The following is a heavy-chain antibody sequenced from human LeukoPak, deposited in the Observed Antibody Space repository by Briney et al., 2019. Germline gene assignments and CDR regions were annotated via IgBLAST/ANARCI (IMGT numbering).Heavy chain of an antibody. CDR2: IYNSGST. CDR1: GGSISSYY. CDR3: ARDDDGGNDY. Sequence: SETLSLTCTVSGGSISSYYWSWIRQPPGKGLEWIGRIYNSGSTNYNPSLKSRVTMSVDTSKNQFSLMLSSVTSADTAVYYCARDDDGGNDYWGQGTLVTVSS. J-gene: IGHJ4*02. D-gene: IGHD4-23*01. V-gene: IGHV4-4*07.